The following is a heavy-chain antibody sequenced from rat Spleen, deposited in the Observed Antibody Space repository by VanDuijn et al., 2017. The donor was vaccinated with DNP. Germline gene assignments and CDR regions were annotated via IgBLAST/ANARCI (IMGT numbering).Heavy chain of an antibody. CDR1: GFTFSSYW. D-gene: IGHD1-3*01. J-gene: IGHJ2*01. CDR2: INPDGGNT. Sequence: EVQLVETGGDLVPPGRSLKLSCVASGFTFSSYWMFWIRQAPGKGLEWVASINPDGGNTYCQDSVKGRFTISRDNAKSSLYLHMDSLRSEDTATYYCTTLNSGTYDSWGQGVMVTVSS. CDR3: TTLNSGTYDS. V-gene: IGHV5-58*01.